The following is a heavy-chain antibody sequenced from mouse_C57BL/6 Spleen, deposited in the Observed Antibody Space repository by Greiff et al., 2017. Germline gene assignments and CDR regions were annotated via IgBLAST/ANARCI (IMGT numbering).Heavy chain of an antibody. CDR3: TREGYDYDGDYYAMDY. Sequence: EVQGVESGEGLVKPGGSLKLSCAASGFTFSSYAMSWVRQTPEKRLEWVAYISSGGDYIYYADTVKGRFTISRDNARNTLYLQMSSLKSEDTAMYYCTREGYDYDGDYYAMDYCGQGTSDTVSS. J-gene: IGHJ4*01. CDR2: ISSGGDYI. V-gene: IGHV5-9-1*02. D-gene: IGHD2-4*01. CDR1: GFTFSSYA.